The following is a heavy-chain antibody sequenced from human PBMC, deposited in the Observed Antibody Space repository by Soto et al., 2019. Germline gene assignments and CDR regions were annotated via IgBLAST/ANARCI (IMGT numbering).Heavy chain of an antibody. CDR1: GYTFTSYG. Sequence: ASVKVSCKASGYTFTSYGISWVRQAPGQGLEWMGWISAYNGNTNYAQKLQGRVTMTTDTSTSTAYMELRSLRSDDTAVYYCARDSLHGYGSGSYSPPHFDYWGQGTLVTVSS. V-gene: IGHV1-18*01. J-gene: IGHJ4*02. CDR2: ISAYNGNT. CDR3: ARDSLHGYGSGSYSPPHFDY. D-gene: IGHD3-10*01.